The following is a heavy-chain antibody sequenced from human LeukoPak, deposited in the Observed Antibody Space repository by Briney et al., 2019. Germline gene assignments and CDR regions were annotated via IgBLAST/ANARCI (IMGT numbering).Heavy chain of an antibody. CDR1: GFTFTSHS. CDR2: ISSNSDYI. CDR3: ARDWRNKYSNSWSRGEWYFDL. J-gene: IGHJ2*01. D-gene: IGHD6-13*01. Sequence: GVSLRLSCVASGFTFTSHSLNWLRQAPGKGLEWVASISSNSDYILYAESVKGRFSISRDNARNSVYLQMNSLTAEDTALYYCARDWRNKYSNSWSRGEWYFDLWGRGTLVSVSS. V-gene: IGHV3-21*01.